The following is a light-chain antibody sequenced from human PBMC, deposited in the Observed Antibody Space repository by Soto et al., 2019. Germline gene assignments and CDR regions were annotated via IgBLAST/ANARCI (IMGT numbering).Light chain of an antibody. V-gene: IGKV1-16*01. Sequence: DIHMTQSASSLSASVGYRVTITCRASQGIRNYLAWFQQKPGKAPKSLIYKASTLKSGVPSRFRGSGSGTEFTLTISSLPPDDFETYYCQHYNSYSEAFGQGTKVDIK. CDR1: QGIRNY. CDR2: KAS. J-gene: IGKJ1*01. CDR3: QHYNSYSEA.